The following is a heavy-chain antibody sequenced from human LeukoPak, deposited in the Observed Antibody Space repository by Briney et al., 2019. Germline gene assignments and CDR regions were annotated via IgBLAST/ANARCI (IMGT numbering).Heavy chain of an antibody. Sequence: GGSQRLSCAASGFTFSSYAMHWVRQAPGKGLEYVSGISTNGGSTYYADSVKGRFTISRDNSKNTLFLQMGSLRDEDMAVYYCARGGGRNTAMVWALDYWGQGTLVTVSS. CDR1: GFTFSSYA. CDR2: ISTNGGST. J-gene: IGHJ4*02. CDR3: ARGGGRNTAMVWALDY. V-gene: IGHV3-64*02. D-gene: IGHD5-18*01.